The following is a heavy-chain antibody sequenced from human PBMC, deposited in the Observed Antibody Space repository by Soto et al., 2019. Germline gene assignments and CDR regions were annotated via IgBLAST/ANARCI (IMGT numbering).Heavy chain of an antibody. CDR2: INPNSGGT. Sequence: ASVKVSCKASGYTFTGYYMHWVRQAPGQGLEWMGWINPNSGGTNYAQKFQGWVTMTMDTSISTAYMELSRLRSDDTAVYYCASTTGGVNAFDIWGQGTMVTVSS. J-gene: IGHJ3*02. CDR3: ASTTGGVNAFDI. V-gene: IGHV1-2*04. D-gene: IGHD3-16*01. CDR1: GYTFTGYY.